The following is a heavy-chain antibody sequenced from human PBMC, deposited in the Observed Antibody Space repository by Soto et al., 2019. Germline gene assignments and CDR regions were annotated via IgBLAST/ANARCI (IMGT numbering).Heavy chain of an antibody. D-gene: IGHD6-6*01. J-gene: IGHJ4*02. CDR1: GASSSSVTFY. Sequence: TLTLTCTVPGASSSSVTFYWVCIRQPPGKGIESTAKIYYDGSTYYNPSLKSRVTISLDTSKNQFSLKLCSVTASDTAVYYCARSHIVPRLLMYPYDYWGQGTVVTAPQ. CDR3: ARSHIVPRLLMYPYDY. V-gene: IGHV4-39*01. CDR2: IYYDGST.